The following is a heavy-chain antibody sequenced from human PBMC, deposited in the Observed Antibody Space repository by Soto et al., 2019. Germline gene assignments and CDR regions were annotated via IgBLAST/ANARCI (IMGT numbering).Heavy chain of an antibody. Sequence: SVKVSCKASGGTFSSYAISWVRQAPGQGLVWMGGIIPIFGTANYAQKFQGRVTITADESTSTAYMELSSLRSEDTAVYYCASCHGGSCLARLDYWGQGTLVTVSS. D-gene: IGHD2-15*01. J-gene: IGHJ4*02. CDR2: IIPIFGTA. CDR1: GGTFSSYA. V-gene: IGHV1-69*13. CDR3: ASCHGGSCLARLDY.